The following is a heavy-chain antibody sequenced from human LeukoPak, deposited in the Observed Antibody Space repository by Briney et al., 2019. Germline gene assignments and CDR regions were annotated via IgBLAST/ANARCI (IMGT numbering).Heavy chain of an antibody. D-gene: IGHD2-2*01. Sequence: SETLSLTCTVSGGSISSGDYYWSWIRQPPGKGLEWIGHIYYSGSTYYNPSLKSRVTISVDTSKNQFSLKLSSVTAADTAVYYCARVATGTRESIVVVPAANYYFDYWGQGTLVTVSS. V-gene: IGHV4-30-4*01. J-gene: IGHJ4*02. CDR2: IYYSGST. CDR1: GGSISSGDYY. CDR3: ARVATGTRESIVVVPAANYYFDY.